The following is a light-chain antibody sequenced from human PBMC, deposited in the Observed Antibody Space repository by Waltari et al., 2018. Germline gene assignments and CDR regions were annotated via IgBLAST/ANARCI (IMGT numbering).Light chain of an antibody. Sequence: EIVLTQSPDTLSLSPGERASLSCRASQSVTNSLAWYQQKPGQAPRLLIYSASNRATGVPARFRGSGSGTGFTFTIRSLEPEDFAVYYCQQRSNWPRAFGQGTKVEIK. CDR1: QSVTNS. J-gene: IGKJ1*01. CDR2: SAS. CDR3: QQRSNWPRA. V-gene: IGKV3-11*01.